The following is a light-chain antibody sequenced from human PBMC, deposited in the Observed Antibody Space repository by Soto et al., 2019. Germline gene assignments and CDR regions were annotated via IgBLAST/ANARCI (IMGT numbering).Light chain of an antibody. J-gene: IGKJ2*01. CDR2: DAS. Sequence: EIVLTQSPATLSLSPGERATLSCGASQSVSSSYLAWYQQKPGRAPRLLIYDASSRATGIPDRSSGSGSGTDFTLTISRLEPEDFAVYYCQQYGSSPPNTFGQGTKLEIK. CDR1: QSVSSSY. CDR3: QQYGSSPPNT. V-gene: IGKV3D-20*01.